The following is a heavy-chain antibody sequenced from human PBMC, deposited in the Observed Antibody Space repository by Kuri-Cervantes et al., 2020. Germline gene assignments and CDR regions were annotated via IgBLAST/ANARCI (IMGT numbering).Heavy chain of an antibody. Sequence: GESLKISCAASGFTFSSYAMHWVRQAPGKGLEWVAVISYDGSNKYYADSVKGRFTISRDNSKNMLFLQMNSLRGENTAMYYCARYVDVEASCGDCDAFDIWGQGTMVTVSS. D-gene: IGHD2-21*02. CDR3: ARYVDVEASCGDCDAFDI. J-gene: IGHJ3*02. CDR1: GFTFSSYA. V-gene: IGHV3-30*07. CDR2: ISYDGSNK.